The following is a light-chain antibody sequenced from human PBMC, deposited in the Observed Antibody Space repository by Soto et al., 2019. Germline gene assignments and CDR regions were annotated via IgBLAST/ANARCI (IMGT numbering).Light chain of an antibody. V-gene: IGKV3-15*01. CDR2: AAS. Sequence: EIVMTQSPATLSVSPGERATLSRRASQSVSGNLAWYQQKPGQAPRLLIYAASTRATGIPARFSGSGSGTEFTLTISSLQSEDFAVYYCQRYNNWPPITFGPGTKVDIK. CDR3: QRYNNWPPIT. J-gene: IGKJ3*01. CDR1: QSVSGN.